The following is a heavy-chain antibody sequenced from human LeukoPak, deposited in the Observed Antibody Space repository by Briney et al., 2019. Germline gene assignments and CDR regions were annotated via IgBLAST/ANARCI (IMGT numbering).Heavy chain of an antibody. Sequence: GGPLRLSCAASGFTFSDYYMTWIRQAPGKGLEWVSYISPSGITTYYTDSVKGRFTISRDNAKNSLSLQINSLRVEDTAVYYCARAYTGSFSGTLEYWGRGTLVTVSS. CDR2: ISPSGITT. D-gene: IGHD1-26*01. CDR3: ARAYTGSFSGTLEY. V-gene: IGHV3-11*04. CDR1: GFTFSDYY. J-gene: IGHJ4*02.